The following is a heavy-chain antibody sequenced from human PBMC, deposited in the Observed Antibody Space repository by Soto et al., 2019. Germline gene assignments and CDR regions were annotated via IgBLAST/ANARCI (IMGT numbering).Heavy chain of an antibody. D-gene: IGHD3-3*01. Sequence: QVQLVQSGAEVKKPGASVKVSCKASGYTFTDFAMNWVRQAPGQTLEWMGWINPGNGNTKYSQKFQGRATITRDTSASTASMALSSLRSADTAVYYCARDLGGAGIRLEWFAPWCQGTRVTVSS. CDR1: GYTFTDFA. V-gene: IGHV1-3*01. CDR3: ARDLGGAGIRLEWFAP. CDR2: INPGNGNT. J-gene: IGHJ5*02.